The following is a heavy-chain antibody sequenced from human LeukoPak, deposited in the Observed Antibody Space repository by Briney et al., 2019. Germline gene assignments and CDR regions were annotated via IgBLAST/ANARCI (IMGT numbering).Heavy chain of an antibody. Sequence: GGSLRLSCAASGFTVSSNYMSWVRQAPGKGLEWVSVIYSGGSTYYADSVKGRFTISRDNSKNSLYLQMNSLRPDDTAFYYCAKATGDWYFDLWGRGTLVTVSS. CDR2: IYSGGST. J-gene: IGHJ2*01. V-gene: IGHV3-53*05. CDR3: AKATGDWYFDL. CDR1: GFTVSSNY. D-gene: IGHD7-27*01.